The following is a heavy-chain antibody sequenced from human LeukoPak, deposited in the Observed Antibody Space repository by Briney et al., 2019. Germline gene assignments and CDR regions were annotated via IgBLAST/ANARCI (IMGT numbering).Heavy chain of an antibody. V-gene: IGHV3-23*01. Sequence: GGSLRLSCAASGFTFSTFGMRWVRQAPGKGLEWVSTIPASGGNTYYADSVRGRFTISRDNSKNTLYLEMNSPRPEDTAVYHCAKDSKVAAAGYFFDYWGQGTLVTVSS. CDR3: AKDSKVAAAGYFFDY. J-gene: IGHJ4*02. CDR1: GFTFSTFG. CDR2: IPASGGNT. D-gene: IGHD6-13*01.